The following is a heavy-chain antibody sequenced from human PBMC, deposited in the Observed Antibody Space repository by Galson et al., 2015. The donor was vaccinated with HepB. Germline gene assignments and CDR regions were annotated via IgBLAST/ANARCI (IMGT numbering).Heavy chain of an antibody. CDR1: GYTFTSYY. CDR3: ARARYDYGEEFQH. V-gene: IGHV1-46*03. CDR2: ISPSGGST. Sequence: SVKVSCKASGYTFTSYYMHWVRQAPGQGLEWMGIISPSGGSTSYAQKFQGRVTMTRDTSTSTVYMELSSLRSEDTAVYYCARARYDYGEEFQHWGQGTLVTVSS. D-gene: IGHD4-17*01. J-gene: IGHJ1*01.